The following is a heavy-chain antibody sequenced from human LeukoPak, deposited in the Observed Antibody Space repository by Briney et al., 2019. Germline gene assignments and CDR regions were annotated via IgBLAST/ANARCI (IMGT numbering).Heavy chain of an antibody. CDR1: GFMFSSYA. CDR3: AKVGYGDLDH. CDR2: ISGSGEYT. V-gene: IGHV3-23*01. Sequence: GGSLRLSCAASGFMFSSYAMTWVRQAPGKGLEWVSSISGSGEYTDYADSVKGRFTISRDNPENTVYLQMSSLRVDDTATYFCAKVGYGDLDHWGQGVLVPVSS. J-gene: IGHJ4*02. D-gene: IGHD4-17*01.